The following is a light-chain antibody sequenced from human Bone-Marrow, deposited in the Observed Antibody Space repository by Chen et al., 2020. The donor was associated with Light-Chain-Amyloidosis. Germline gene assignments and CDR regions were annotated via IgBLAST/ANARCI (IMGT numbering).Light chain of an antibody. CDR2: RDT. CDR3: QSANGSGTDEMI. V-gene: IGLV3-25*03. CDR1: DLPTKY. Sequence: SYELTQPPSVSVSPGQTARITCSGDDLPTKYAYWYQQKPGQAPVLVIHRDTERPSGISARFSGSSPGTTATLTLDGVQGGVETEYDCQSANGSGTDEMICGGGTKLTVL. J-gene: IGLJ2*01.